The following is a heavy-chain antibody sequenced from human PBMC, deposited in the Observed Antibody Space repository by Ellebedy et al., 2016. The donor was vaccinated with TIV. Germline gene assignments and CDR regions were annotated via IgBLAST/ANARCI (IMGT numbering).Heavy chain of an antibody. CDR1: GGSISSSSYY. D-gene: IGHD3-22*01. J-gene: IGHJ5*02. Sequence: SETLSLTXTVSGGSISSSSYYWGWIRQPPGKGLEWIGSIYYSGSTYYNPSLKSRVTISVDTSKNQFSLKLSSVTAADTAVYYCARDSRAYSSGYLNWFDPWGQGTLVTVSS. V-gene: IGHV4-39*07. CDR3: ARDSRAYSSGYLNWFDP. CDR2: IYYSGST.